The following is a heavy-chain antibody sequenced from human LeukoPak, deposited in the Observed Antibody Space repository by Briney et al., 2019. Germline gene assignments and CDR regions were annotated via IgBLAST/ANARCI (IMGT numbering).Heavy chain of an antibody. V-gene: IGHV3-23*01. CDR1: GFXFSSYA. CDR2: ISGSGGST. CDR3: AKDLRPDRGSGKESDY. D-gene: IGHD3-10*01. Sequence: GGSLRLSCAASGFXFSSYAMSWVRQVPGKGLEWVSAISGSGGSTYYADSVKGRFTISRDNSKNTLYLQMNSLRAEDTAVYYCAKDLRPDRGSGKESDYWGQGTLVTVSS. J-gene: IGHJ4*02.